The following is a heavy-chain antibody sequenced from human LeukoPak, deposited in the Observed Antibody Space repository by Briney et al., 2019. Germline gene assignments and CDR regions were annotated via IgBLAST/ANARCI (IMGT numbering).Heavy chain of an antibody. CDR1: GFTFSTYW. V-gene: IGHV3-74*01. CDR3: VRDRPYTSGLSDY. CDR2: LSSGGSVT. Sequence: PGGSLRLSCAASGFTFSTYWMHWVRQGPGKGLVRVSRLSSGGSVTNYADSVKGRFTISRDNAKNTLYLQMNSLRAEDTAVYYCVRDRPYTSGLSDYWGQGTLVTVSS. D-gene: IGHD6-19*01. J-gene: IGHJ4*02.